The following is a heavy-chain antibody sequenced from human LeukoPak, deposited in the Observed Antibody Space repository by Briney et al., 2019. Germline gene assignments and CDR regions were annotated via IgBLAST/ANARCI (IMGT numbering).Heavy chain of an antibody. CDR3: ARSPGKSDYSDRSDYFRFDF. V-gene: IGHV1-2*02. CDR1: GYTFTGYY. J-gene: IGHJ4*02. D-gene: IGHD3-22*01. Sequence: ASVKVSCKASGYTFTGYYMHWVRQAPGQGLEWMGWINPNSGGTNYAQKFQGRVTVTRDTSISTAYTELSRLRSDDTAVYYCARSPGKSDYSDRSDYFRFDFWGRGTLVTVSS. CDR2: INPNSGGT.